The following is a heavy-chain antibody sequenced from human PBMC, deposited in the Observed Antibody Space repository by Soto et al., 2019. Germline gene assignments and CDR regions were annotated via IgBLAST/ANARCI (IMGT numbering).Heavy chain of an antibody. CDR2: INPKIGGT. J-gene: IGHJ4*02. CDR1: VDTSTSNY. Sequence: SAKIACKSSVDTSTSNYIRSVRQAPGQGFEWMGWINPKIGGTTYPQTFQGRVTMTSDTSLSTVYMTLTRLTSDDTAVYYCGRDVAKDGGSADFEYWGQGTLGAVSS. V-gene: IGHV1-2*02. CDR3: GRDVAKDGGSADFEY. D-gene: IGHD1-26*01.